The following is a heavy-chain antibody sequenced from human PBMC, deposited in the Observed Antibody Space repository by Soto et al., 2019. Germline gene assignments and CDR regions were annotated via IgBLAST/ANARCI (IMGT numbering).Heavy chain of an antibody. J-gene: IGHJ6*02. CDR2: SNPSGGST. D-gene: IGHD3-10*01. V-gene: IGHV1-46*01. Sequence: QVQLVQSGAEVKKPGASVKVSCKAPGYTFTSYYMHWVRQAPGQWLEWMGISNPSGGSTSYEQKFPGQVTMTRDKSTSTVYMELSSLRSEDTAVYYCAGGMEFTPTRNYGMDGWGQGTKVTVSS. CDR1: GYTFTSYY. CDR3: AGGMEFTPTRNYGMDG.